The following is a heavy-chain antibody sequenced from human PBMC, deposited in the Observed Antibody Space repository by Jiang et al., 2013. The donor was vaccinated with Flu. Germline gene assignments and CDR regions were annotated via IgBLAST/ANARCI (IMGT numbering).Heavy chain of an antibody. V-gene: IGHV4-31*03. CDR2: IYYSGST. D-gene: IGHD4/OR15-4a*01. CDR1: GDSISSKYYY. Sequence: SGPGLVKPSQTLSLTCTVSGDSISSKYYYWSWIRQHPGKGLEWIGYIYYSGSTYYNPSLKSRISISVDTSKNQFSLKLSSVTAADTAVYYCARDMKLTVGRGAFDIWGQGTMVTVSS. J-gene: IGHJ3*02. CDR3: ARDMKLTVGRGAFDI.